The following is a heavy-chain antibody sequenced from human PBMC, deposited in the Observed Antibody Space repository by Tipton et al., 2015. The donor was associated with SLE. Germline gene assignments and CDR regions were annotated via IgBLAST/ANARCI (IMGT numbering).Heavy chain of an antibody. V-gene: IGHV3-21*01. Sequence: YLRLSCEASGFTFDDYGMSWVRQAPGKGLEWVSSISSSSSYIYYADSVKGRFTISRDNAKNSLYLQMNSLRAEDTAVYYCARDREMATIDYWGQGTLVTVSS. CDR3: ARDREMATIDY. CDR2: ISSSSSYI. D-gene: IGHD5-24*01. CDR1: GFTFDDYG. J-gene: IGHJ4*02.